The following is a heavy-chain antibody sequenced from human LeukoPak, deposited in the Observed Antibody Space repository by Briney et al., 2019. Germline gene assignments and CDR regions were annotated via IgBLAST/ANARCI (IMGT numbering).Heavy chain of an antibody. CDR1: GGSISTYY. Sequence: PSETLSLTCTVSGGSISTYYWNWIRQPPGEGLEWIGYIYYTGSSNYNPSLKSRVTISLDTSKNQFSLKLSSATAADTAVYYCVRRVVVVTADDKSDAFDVWGQGTVVTVSS. V-gene: IGHV4-59*01. D-gene: IGHD2-21*02. J-gene: IGHJ3*01. CDR2: IYYTGSS. CDR3: VRRVVVVTADDKSDAFDV.